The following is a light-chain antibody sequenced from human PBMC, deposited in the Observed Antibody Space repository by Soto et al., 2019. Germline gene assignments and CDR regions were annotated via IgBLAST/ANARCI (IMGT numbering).Light chain of an antibody. CDR3: SSYAGSYPVL. V-gene: IGLV2-11*01. J-gene: IGLJ2*01. CDR1: SSDVGGYNY. CDR2: DVI. Sequence: QSALTQPRSVSGSPGQSVTISCTGTSSDVGGYNYVSWYQQHPGKAPKFIIYDVIKRPSGVPDRFSGSRSGNTASLTISGLQAEDEADYYCSSYAGSYPVLFGGGTQLTVL.